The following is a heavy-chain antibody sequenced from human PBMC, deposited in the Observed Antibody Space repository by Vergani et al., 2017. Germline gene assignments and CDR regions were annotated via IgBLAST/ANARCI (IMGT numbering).Heavy chain of an antibody. CDR3: ARREIWFGELLFDY. V-gene: IGHV5-51*01. Sequence: EVQLVPSGAEVKTPGESLRISCKGSGYIFTSYWIGWVRQMPGKGLEWMGIIYPGDSATRYSPSFQGQGTISADKSISTAYLQWSSLKASDTAMYYCARREIWFGELLFDYWGQGTLVTVSS. CDR2: IYPGDSAT. D-gene: IGHD3-10*01. J-gene: IGHJ4*02. CDR1: GYIFTSYW.